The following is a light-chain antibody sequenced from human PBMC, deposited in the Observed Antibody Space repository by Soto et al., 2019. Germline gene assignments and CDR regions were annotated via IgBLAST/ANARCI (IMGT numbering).Light chain of an antibody. CDR3: QQSDSLPIT. CDR1: QDISNY. J-gene: IGKJ5*01. CDR2: DAS. V-gene: IGKV1-33*01. Sequence: DIQMTQSPSSLSASVGDRVTITCRASQDISNYLNWYQQRQGKAPKLLIYDASNLERRVPSRCSGTRSGAHFTFAITSLQPEDVVTYYCQQSDSLPITFGQGTRLEI.